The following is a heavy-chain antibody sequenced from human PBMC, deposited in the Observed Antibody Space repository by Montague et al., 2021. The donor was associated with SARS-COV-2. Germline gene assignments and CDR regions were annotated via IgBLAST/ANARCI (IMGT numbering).Heavy chain of an antibody. V-gene: IGHV4-31*03. CDR1: GTSVNTGGYY. Sequence: TLSLTCTVSGTSVNTGGYYWSWIRQLPGKGLEWIGYIYYSGTTSYNPSLQSRLIISVDTSKNQFSLSLTSVTAADTAVYYCARAVVTNYDFWSGYSRVPDANWFDPWGQGTLVTVSS. CDR3: ARAVVTNYDFWSGYSRVPDANWFDP. D-gene: IGHD3-3*01. J-gene: IGHJ5*02. CDR2: IYYSGTT.